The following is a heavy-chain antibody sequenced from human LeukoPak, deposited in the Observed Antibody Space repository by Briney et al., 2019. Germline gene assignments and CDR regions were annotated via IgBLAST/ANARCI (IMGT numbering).Heavy chain of an antibody. D-gene: IGHD1-26*01. J-gene: IGHJ5*02. CDR2: IYHSGSA. Sequence: PSETLSPTCTVSGGSISSSSYYWGWIRQPPGKGLEWIGSIYHSGSAYYNPSLKSRVTVSVDTSKNQFSLKLTSVTAADTAVYYCARSSGSYGVAWFDPWGQGTLVTVSS. V-gene: IGHV4-39*07. CDR1: GGSISSSSYY. CDR3: ARSSGSYGVAWFDP.